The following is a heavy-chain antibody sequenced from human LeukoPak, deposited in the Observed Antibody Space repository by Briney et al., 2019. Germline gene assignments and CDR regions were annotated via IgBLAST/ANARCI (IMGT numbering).Heavy chain of an antibody. CDR2: IIPILGIA. D-gene: IGHD3-22*01. J-gene: IGHJ4*02. Sequence: GASVKVSCKASGGTFSSYAISWVRQAPGQGLGWMGRIIPILGIANYAQKFQGRVTITADKSTSTAYMELSSLRSEDTAVYYCARGTYDSSGYLRWWGQGTLVTVSS. V-gene: IGHV1-69*04. CDR3: ARGTYDSSGYLRW. CDR1: GGTFSSYA.